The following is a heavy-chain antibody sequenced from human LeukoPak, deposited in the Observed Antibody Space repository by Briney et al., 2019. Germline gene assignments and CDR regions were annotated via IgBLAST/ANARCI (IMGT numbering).Heavy chain of an antibody. CDR2: IYTSGST. V-gene: IGHV4-61*02. Sequence: SETLSLTCTVSGGSISSGSYYWSWIRQPAGKGLEWIGRIYTSGSTNYNPSLKSRVTISVDTSKNQFSLKLSSVTAADTAVYYCARSTYYYDSSGYPARYYYYYYYMDVWGKGTTVTISS. D-gene: IGHD3-22*01. CDR1: GGSISSGSYY. J-gene: IGHJ6*03. CDR3: ARSTYYYDSSGYPARYYYYYYYMDV.